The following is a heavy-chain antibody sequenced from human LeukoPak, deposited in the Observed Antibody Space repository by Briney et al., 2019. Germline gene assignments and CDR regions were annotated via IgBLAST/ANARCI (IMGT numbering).Heavy chain of an antibody. V-gene: IGHV4-31*03. CDR1: GGSVSRGGYY. CDR2: TSYSGST. D-gene: IGHD1-26*01. J-gene: IGHJ4*02. CDR3: ATAEWEYFYFDS. Sequence: SETLSLTCTVSGGSVSRGGYYWSWIRQHPGRGLEWIGYTSYSGSTYYNPSLMSRITITVDRSQNQFSLKMRDVTAADTAVYFYATAEWEYFYFDSWGQGALVAVSS.